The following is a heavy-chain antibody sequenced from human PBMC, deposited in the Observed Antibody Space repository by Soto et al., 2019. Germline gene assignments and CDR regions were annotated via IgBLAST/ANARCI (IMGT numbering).Heavy chain of an antibody. J-gene: IGHJ6*02. V-gene: IGHV3-30-3*01. Sequence: QVQLVESGGGVVQPGRSLRLSCAASGFTFSSYAMHWVRQAPGKGLEWGAVISYDGSNKYYADSVKGRFTISRDNSKSTLYLQTKSLRAVDRAVYDCAREAVAGTGHYCGTDVWGQGTTVTVSS. CDR2: ISYDGSNK. CDR3: AREAVAGTGHYCGTDV. D-gene: IGHD6-19*01. CDR1: GFTFSSYA.